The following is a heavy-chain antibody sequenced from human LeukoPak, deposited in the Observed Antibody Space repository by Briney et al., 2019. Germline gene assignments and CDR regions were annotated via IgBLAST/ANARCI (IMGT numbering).Heavy chain of an antibody. V-gene: IGHV3-23*01. CDR2: ISGSGGST. Sequence: PGGSLRLSCAASGFTFSSYAMSWVRQAPGKGLEWVSAISGSGGSTYCADSVKGRFTISRDNSKNTLYLQMNSLRAEDTAVYYCAKVSLESTLYYFDYWGQGTLVTVSS. D-gene: IGHD3-3*01. CDR3: AKVSLESTLYYFDY. CDR1: GFTFSSYA. J-gene: IGHJ4*02.